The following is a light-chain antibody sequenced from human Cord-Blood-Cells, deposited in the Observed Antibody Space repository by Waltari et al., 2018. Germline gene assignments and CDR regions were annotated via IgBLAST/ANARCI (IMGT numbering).Light chain of an antibody. J-gene: IGKJ4*01. CDR1: QSVSSSY. CDR3: QQYGSSPPLT. V-gene: IGKV3-20*01. CDR2: GAS. Sequence: EIVLTQSPGTLSLSPGERATLPCRASQSVSSSYLARYQQKPGQAPRLLIYGASSRATGIPDRFSGSGSGTDFTLTISRLEPEDFAVYYCQQYGSSPPLTFGGGTKVEIK.